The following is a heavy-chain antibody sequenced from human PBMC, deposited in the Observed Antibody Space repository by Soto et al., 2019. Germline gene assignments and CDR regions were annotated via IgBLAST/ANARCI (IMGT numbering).Heavy chain of an antibody. D-gene: IGHD2-21*01. CDR2: INHSGST. V-gene: IGHV4-34*01. CDR3: ARTPFAGDNIYSYSYGREV. J-gene: IGHJ6*04. Sequence: SETLSLTCAVYGGSFSGYYWSWIRQPPGKGLEWIGEINHSGSTNYNPSLKSRVTISVDTSKNQFSLKLSSVTAADTAVYYCARTPFAGDNIYSYSYGREVGGKGTRFT. CDR1: GGSFSGYY.